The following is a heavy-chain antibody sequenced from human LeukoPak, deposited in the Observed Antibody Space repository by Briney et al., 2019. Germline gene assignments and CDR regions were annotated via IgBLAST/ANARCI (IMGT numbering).Heavy chain of an antibody. CDR1: GFTFTTYA. D-gene: IGHD3-16*01. CDR3: TRLSGTFGTASRVLDS. J-gene: IGHJ4*02. V-gene: IGHV3-23*01. Sequence: GGSLRLSCATSGFTFTTYAMGWVRQAPGTGLEWVAALSGGGEATYYADSVKGRFTISRDTSKNTLSLQMNSLGAEDTAVYSCTRLSGTFGTASRVLDSWGQGTQVTVSS. CDR2: LSGGGEAT.